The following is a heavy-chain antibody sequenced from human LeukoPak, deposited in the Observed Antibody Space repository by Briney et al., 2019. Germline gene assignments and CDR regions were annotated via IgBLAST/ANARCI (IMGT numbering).Heavy chain of an antibody. CDR3: AKGIVATMPLDY. CDR1: GFTFSSYE. CDR2: ISSSGSTI. J-gene: IGHJ4*02. Sequence: GGSLRLSCAASGFTFSSYEMNWVRQAPGKGLEWVSYISSSGSTIYYADSVKGRFTISRDNSKNTLYLQMNSLRAEDTAVYYCAKGIVATMPLDYWGQGTLVTVSS. V-gene: IGHV3-48*03. D-gene: IGHD5-12*01.